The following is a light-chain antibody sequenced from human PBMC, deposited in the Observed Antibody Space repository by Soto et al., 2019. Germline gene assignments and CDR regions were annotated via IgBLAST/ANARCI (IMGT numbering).Light chain of an antibody. CDR1: QRISNY. Sequence: DILLTQSPSSLSASVGDRVTITCRASQRISNYLNWYQQRPGSAPKLLIYAASSLHSGVPSRFSGSGSGTEFILTITSLQPEDFATYYCQQSYSIPRFTFGPGTTVDIK. J-gene: IGKJ3*01. CDR3: QQSYSIPRFT. CDR2: AAS. V-gene: IGKV1-39*01.